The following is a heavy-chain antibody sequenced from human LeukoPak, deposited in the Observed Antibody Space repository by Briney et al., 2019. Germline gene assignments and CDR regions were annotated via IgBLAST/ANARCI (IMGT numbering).Heavy chain of an antibody. Sequence: GGSLRLSCAASGFSFSNYAMSWVRQAPGKGREWVSLIIASSGATFYADSVKGRFTISRDNSKNTLYMQMNSLRAEDTALYYCAKGGYDYVEMGYFDYWGQGTLVTVSS. CDR2: IIASSGAT. V-gene: IGHV3-23*01. J-gene: IGHJ4*02. CDR3: AKGGYDYVEMGYFDY. D-gene: IGHD5-12*01. CDR1: GFSFSNYA.